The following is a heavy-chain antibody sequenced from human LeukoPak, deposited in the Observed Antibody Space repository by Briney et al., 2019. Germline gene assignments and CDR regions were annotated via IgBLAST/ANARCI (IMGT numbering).Heavy chain of an antibody. CDR3: ATGLTVVDSNMWFDP. CDR2: FDPEDGET. Sequence: ASVKVSCKVSGYTLTELSMHWVRQAPGKGLGWMGGFDPEDGETIYAQKFQGRVTMTEDTSTDTAYMELSSLRSEDTAVYYCATGLTVVDSNMWFDPWGQGTLVTVSS. CDR1: GYTLTELS. V-gene: IGHV1-24*01. D-gene: IGHD4-11*01. J-gene: IGHJ5*02.